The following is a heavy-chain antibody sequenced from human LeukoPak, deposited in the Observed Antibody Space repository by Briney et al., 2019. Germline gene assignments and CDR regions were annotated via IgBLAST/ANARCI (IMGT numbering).Heavy chain of an antibody. CDR1: GFTVRSNY. J-gene: IGHJ4*02. Sequence: PGGSLRLSCAASGFTVRSNYMIWVRQAPGKGLQWVSVIYSGGSTYYADSVKGRFTISRDNSKNTLYLQMNSLRAEDTAVYYCASLLTYSSGWSDYFDYWGQGTLVTVSS. CDR3: ASLLTYSSGWSDYFDY. CDR2: IYSGGST. V-gene: IGHV3-53*05. D-gene: IGHD6-19*01.